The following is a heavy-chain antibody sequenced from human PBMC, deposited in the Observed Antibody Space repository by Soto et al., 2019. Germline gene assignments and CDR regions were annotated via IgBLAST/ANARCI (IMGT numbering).Heavy chain of an antibody. D-gene: IGHD3-10*01. V-gene: IGHV3-21*01. CDR2: ISSSSSYI. CDR1: GFTFSSYS. J-gene: IGHJ6*03. Sequence: GGSLRLSCAASGFTFSSYSMNWVRQAPGKGLEWVSSISSSSSYIYYADSVKGRFTISRDKAKNSLYLQMNSLRAEETAVYYCARVGYYGSGSYFPHSYYYYYYMDVWGKGTTVTVSS. CDR3: ARVGYYGSGSYFPHSYYYYYYMDV.